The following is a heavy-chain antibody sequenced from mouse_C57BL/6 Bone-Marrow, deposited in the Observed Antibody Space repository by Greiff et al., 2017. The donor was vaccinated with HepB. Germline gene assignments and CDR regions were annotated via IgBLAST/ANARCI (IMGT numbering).Heavy chain of an antibody. CDR2: ISNLAYSI. J-gene: IGHJ2*01. CDR3: ARLDYDYDFDY. CDR1: GFTFSDYG. Sequence: EVHLVESGGGLVQPGGSLKLSCAASGFTFSDYGMAWVRQAPRKGPEWVAFISNLAYSIYYADTVTGRFTISRENAKNTLYLEMSSLRSEDTAMYYCARLDYDYDFDYWGQGTTLTVSS. D-gene: IGHD2-4*01. V-gene: IGHV5-15*01.